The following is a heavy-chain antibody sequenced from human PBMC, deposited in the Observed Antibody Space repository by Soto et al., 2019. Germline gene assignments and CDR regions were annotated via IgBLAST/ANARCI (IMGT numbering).Heavy chain of an antibody. CDR1: GYTFTSYG. J-gene: IGHJ4*02. CDR2: ISAYNGNT. Sequence: ASVKVSCKASGYTFTSYGISWVRQAPGQGLEWMGWISAYNGNTNYAQKLQGRVTMTTDTSTSTAYMELRSLRSDDTAVYYCARDLSVAVAGTWVDYWGQGTLVTVSS. CDR3: ARDLSVAVAGTWVDY. V-gene: IGHV1-18*01. D-gene: IGHD6-19*01.